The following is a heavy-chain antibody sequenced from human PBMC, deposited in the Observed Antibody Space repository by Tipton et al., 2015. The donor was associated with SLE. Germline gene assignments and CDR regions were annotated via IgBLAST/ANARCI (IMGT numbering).Heavy chain of an antibody. CDR3: ARMTRYGDYGP. Sequence: QLVQSGAEVKKPGESLRISCKGSGYTFTSYGISWVRQAPGQGLEWMGWISAYNGNTNYAQKLQGRVTMTTDTSTSTAYMELRSLRSDDTAVYYCARMTRYGDYGPWGQGTLVTVSS. D-gene: IGHD4-17*01. CDR1: GYTFTSYG. J-gene: IGHJ5*02. V-gene: IGHV1-18*01. CDR2: ISAYNGNT.